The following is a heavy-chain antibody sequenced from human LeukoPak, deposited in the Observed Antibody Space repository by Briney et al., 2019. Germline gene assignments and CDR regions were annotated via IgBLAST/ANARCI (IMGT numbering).Heavy chain of an antibody. CDR1: GGTFSSYA. D-gene: IGHD1-1*01. CDR2: INPNSGGT. V-gene: IGHV1-2*02. J-gene: IGHJ6*03. CDR3: ARDGGTNVYYYYYYMDV. Sequence: ASVKVSCKASGGTFSSYAINWVRQAPGQGLEWMGWINPNSGGTNYAQKFQGRVTMTRDTSISTAYMELSRLRSDDTAVYYCARDGGTNVYYYYYYMDVWGKGTTVTVSS.